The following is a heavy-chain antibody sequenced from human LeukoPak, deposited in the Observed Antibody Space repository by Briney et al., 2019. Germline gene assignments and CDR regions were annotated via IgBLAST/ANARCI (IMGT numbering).Heavy chain of an antibody. V-gene: IGHV4-4*07. J-gene: IGHJ4*02. CDR2: IYTSGST. CDR3: ARDGRMVYYGSGRSNDYYFDY. Sequence: PSETLSLTCTVSGGSISSYYWSWIRQPAGKGLEWIGRIYTSGSTNYNPSLKSRVTMSVDTSKNQFSLKLSSVTAADTAVYYCARDGRMVYYGSGRSNDYYFDYWGQGTLVTVSS. D-gene: IGHD3-10*01. CDR1: GGSISSYY.